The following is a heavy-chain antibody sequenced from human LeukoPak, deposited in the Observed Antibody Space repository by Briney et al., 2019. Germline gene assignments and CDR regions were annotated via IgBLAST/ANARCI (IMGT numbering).Heavy chain of an antibody. J-gene: IGHJ6*03. CDR3: ARGGKTYNWNDEDSMDV. D-gene: IGHD1-1*01. CDR1: GYTFTSYG. Sequence: ASVKVSCEASGYTFTSYGISWVRQAPGQGLEWMGGIIPIFGTANYAQKFQGRVTITADESTSTAYMELSSLRSEDTAVYYCARGGKTYNWNDEDSMDVWGKGTTVTVSS. CDR2: IIPIFGTA. V-gene: IGHV1-69*13.